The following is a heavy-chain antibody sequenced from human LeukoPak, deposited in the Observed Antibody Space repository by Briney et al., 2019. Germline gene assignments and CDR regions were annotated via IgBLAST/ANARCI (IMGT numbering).Heavy chain of an antibody. CDR3: ATVVVMDTSY. V-gene: IGHV3-48*01. Sequence: QPGGSLRLSCVNTGSTFSSYSMNWVRQAPGKGLEWVSYISSSSSTTNYADSVKGRFTISRDNAKKSVYLQMNSLRAEDTAVYYCATVVVMDTSYWGQGTLVIVSS. CDR1: GSTFSSYS. D-gene: IGHD2-15*01. CDR2: ISSSSSTT. J-gene: IGHJ4*02.